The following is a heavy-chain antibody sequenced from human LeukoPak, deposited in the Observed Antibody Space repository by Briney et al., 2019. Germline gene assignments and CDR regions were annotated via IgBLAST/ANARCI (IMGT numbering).Heavy chain of an antibody. V-gene: IGHV4-59*01. Sequence: SETLSLTCTVSGGSISSYYWSWIRQPPGEGLEWIGYIYYSGSTNYNPSLKSRVTISVDTSKNQFSLKLSSVTAADTAVYYCARSLSYYDSSGRFDYWGQGTLVTVSS. J-gene: IGHJ4*02. D-gene: IGHD3-22*01. CDR2: IYYSGST. CDR1: GGSISSYY. CDR3: ARSLSYYDSSGRFDY.